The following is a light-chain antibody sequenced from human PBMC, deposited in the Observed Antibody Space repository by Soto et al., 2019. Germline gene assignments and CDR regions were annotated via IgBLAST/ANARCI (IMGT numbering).Light chain of an antibody. J-gene: IGKJ3*01. CDR3: QKYNDAPRT. V-gene: IGKV1-27*01. CDR2: AAS. CDR1: QGMSNY. Sequence: DIEMTQSPSSLSASVGDRVTITCRASQGMSNYLAWYQQKPGKVPKLLIYAASTLQSGVPSRFSGSGSGTDFTLTISSLQPEDVATYYCQKYNDAPRTFGPGTKVDIK.